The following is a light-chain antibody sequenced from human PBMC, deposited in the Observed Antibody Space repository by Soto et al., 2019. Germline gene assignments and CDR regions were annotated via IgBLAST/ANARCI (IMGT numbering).Light chain of an antibody. J-gene: IGLJ2*01. Sequence: QSALTQPASVSGSPGQSITISCTGTSSDVGGYNYVSWYQQHPGKAPKLMIYEVSNRPSGVSNRFSGSKSGNTASLTISGLRVEDGQDYYCSSYTISSGHVVFGGGTKLPL. CDR3: SSYTISSGHVV. CDR1: SSDVGGYNY. CDR2: EVS. V-gene: IGLV2-14*01.